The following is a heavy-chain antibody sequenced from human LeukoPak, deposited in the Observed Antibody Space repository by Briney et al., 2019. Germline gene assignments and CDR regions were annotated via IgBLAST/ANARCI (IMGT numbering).Heavy chain of an antibody. D-gene: IGHD3-22*01. CDR3: AADPRGTYDSSGYYRFDFDY. CDR1: GYTFNNYN. Sequence: ASVKVSCKASGYTFNNYNIHWLRQAPGQGLEWMGIVNPGGDSTNYAQDFQGRLTLTGDTSTSTVYMELSSLRSEDTAVYYCAADPRGTYDSSGYYRFDFDYWGQGTQVTVSS. J-gene: IGHJ4*02. V-gene: IGHV1-46*02. CDR2: VNPGGDST.